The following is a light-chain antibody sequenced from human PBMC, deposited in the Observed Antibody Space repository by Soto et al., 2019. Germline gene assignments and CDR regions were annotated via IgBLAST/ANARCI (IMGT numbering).Light chain of an antibody. CDR3: CSYAGSSTYV. CDR1: RGDVGSYNL. CDR2: EVS. J-gene: IGLJ1*01. Sequence: QSALSEPACVSGSPGQSITIPRGGTRGDVGSYNLICWYQQHPGKDPKLMLCEVSNQTSGVSNLFSGSKSGNTASMPISGLQAEDEADYYCCSYAGSSTYVFGTGTKVTVL. V-gene: IGLV2-23*02.